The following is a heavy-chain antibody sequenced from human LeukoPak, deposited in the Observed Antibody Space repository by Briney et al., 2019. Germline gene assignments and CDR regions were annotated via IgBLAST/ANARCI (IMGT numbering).Heavy chain of an antibody. J-gene: IGHJ6*03. V-gene: IGHV1-69*13. CDR2: IIPIFGTA. Sequence: SVKVSCKASGYTFTSYGISWVRQAPGQGLEWMGGIIPIFGTANYAQKFQGRVTITADESTSTAYMELSSLRSEDTAVYYCARGLITIFGVVTLSNYYMDVWGKGTTVTVSS. CDR1: GYTFTSYG. CDR3: ARGLITIFGVVTLSNYYMDV. D-gene: IGHD3-3*01.